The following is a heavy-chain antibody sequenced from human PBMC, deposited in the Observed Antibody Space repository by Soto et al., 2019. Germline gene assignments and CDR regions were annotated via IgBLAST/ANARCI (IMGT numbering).Heavy chain of an antibody. D-gene: IGHD3-3*01. CDR3: ARLTYYDFWSGYHY. V-gene: IGHV4-39*01. Sequence: QLQLQESGPGLVKPSETLSLTCTVSGGSISSSSYYWGWIRQPPGKGLEWIGSIYYSGSTYYNPSIKSRVTISVDTSKNQFSLKLSSVTAADTAVYYCARLTYYDFWSGYHYWGQGTLVTVSS. J-gene: IGHJ4*02. CDR1: GGSISSSSYY. CDR2: IYYSGST.